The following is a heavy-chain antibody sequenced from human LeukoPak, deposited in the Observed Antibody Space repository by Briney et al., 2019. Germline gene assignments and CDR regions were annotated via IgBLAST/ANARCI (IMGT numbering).Heavy chain of an antibody. CDR1: GASIGTSTYY. V-gene: IGHV4-39*01. J-gene: IGHJ5*02. CDR3: ATNKTMMTAAGMFDP. Sequence: SETLSLTCTVSGASIGTSTYYWGWLRQPPGKGLEWIGSVYSSGSPYYNPSFKSRLTISVDASKNQISLRLRSVTASDTAVYYCATNKTMMTAAGMFDPWGPGTLVTVSS. CDR2: VYSSGSP. D-gene: IGHD3-22*01.